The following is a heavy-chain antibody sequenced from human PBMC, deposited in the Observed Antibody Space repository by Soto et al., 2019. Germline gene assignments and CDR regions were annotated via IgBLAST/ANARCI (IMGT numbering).Heavy chain of an antibody. Sequence: SETLSLTCTVSGGSISSGGYYWSWIRQHPGKGLEWIGYIYYSGSTYYSPSLKSRVTISVDTSKNQFSLKLSSVTAADTAVYYCARGLMVRGVMHAFDIWGQGTMVTVSS. CDR3: ARGLMVRGVMHAFDI. V-gene: IGHV4-31*03. CDR2: IYYSGST. J-gene: IGHJ3*02. D-gene: IGHD3-10*01. CDR1: GGSISSGGYY.